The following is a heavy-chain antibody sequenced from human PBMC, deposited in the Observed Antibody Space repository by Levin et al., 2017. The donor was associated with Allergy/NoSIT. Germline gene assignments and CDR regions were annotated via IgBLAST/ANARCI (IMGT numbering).Heavy chain of an antibody. CDR1: GFTFSNYW. D-gene: IGHD3-10*01. CDR3: ARSFGRSSFDS. V-gene: IGHV3-7*01. J-gene: IGHJ4*02. CDR2: IKQDGGEK. Sequence: GGSLRLSCAASGFTFSNYWMSWVRQSPGKGLEWVANIKQDGGEKYFVDSVKGRFTISRDNAKNSVFLQLNSLRAEDTAVYYCARSFGRSSFDSWGQGTLVTVSS.